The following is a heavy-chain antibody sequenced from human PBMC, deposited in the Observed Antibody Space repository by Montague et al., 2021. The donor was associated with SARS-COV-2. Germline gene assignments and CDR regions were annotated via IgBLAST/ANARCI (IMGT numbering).Heavy chain of an antibody. CDR1: GGSISSSSYY. D-gene: IGHD3-9*01. CDR2: IYYSGST. J-gene: IGHJ4*02. CDR3: ARHGSSGYFDWLGD. V-gene: IGHV4-39*01. Sequence: SETLSLTCTVSGGSISSSSYYWGWIRRPPGKGLEWIGSIYYSGSTYYNPSLKSRVTISVDTSKNQFSLKLSSVTAADTAVYYCARHGSSGYFDWLGDWGQGTLVTVSS.